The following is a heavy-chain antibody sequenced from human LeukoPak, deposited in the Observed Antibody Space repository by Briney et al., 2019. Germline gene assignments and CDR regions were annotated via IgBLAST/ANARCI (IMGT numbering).Heavy chain of an antibody. CDR1: GFAFNKYG. J-gene: IGHJ4*02. V-gene: IGHV1-18*01. D-gene: IGHD6-19*01. CDR3: ARDIAEQWLVRKYYFDY. Sequence: ASVKVSCKASGFAFNKYGFSWVRQAPGQGPEWLGWISAYDGRTNYAQNLQGRLTPTTDTSTSTAYMELRSLRSDDTAVYYCARDIAEQWLVRKYYFDYWGQGTLVTVSS. CDR2: ISAYDGRT.